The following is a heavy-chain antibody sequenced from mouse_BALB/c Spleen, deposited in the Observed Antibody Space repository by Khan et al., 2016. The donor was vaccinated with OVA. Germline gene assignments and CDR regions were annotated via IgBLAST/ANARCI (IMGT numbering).Heavy chain of an antibody. V-gene: IGHV5-9-3*01. D-gene: IGHD1-1*01. CDR2: ISSGDNNT. Sequence: EVKLVESGGGLVQPGGSLKLSCAASGFTFSSYAMSWVRQTPEKRLEWVATISSGDNNTYYPDTVKGRFTISRDNAKNTLYLQMRSLMSEDTAMYYCARPPITTVVATSYWFFDVWVAGTTVTVSS. J-gene: IGHJ1*01. CDR1: GFTFSSYA. CDR3: ARPPITTVVATSYWFFDV.